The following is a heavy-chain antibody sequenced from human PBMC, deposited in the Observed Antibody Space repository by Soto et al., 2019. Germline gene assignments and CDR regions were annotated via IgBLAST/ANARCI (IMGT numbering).Heavy chain of an antibody. CDR2: IIGGGDTT. J-gene: IGHJ4*02. V-gene: IGHV3-23*01. Sequence: EVQLLESGGGLVQPGESLRLSCAGSGFTFNNYAMTWVRQAPGKGPEWVSAIIGGGDTTYYADSVKGRFTISRENSKNTLYLQMNSLRAEDTAVYYCAKHGPQYSSSLTHYWGQGTLVTVSS. CDR1: GFTFNNYA. CDR3: AKHGPQYSSSLTHY. D-gene: IGHD6-13*01.